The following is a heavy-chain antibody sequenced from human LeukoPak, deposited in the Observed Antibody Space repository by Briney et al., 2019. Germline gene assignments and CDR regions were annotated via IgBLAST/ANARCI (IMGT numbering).Heavy chain of an antibody. CDR1: GYTFTSYG. D-gene: IGHD1-26*01. CDR2: ISAYNGNT. Sequence: ASVKVSCKASGYTFTSYGISWVRQAPGQGLEWMGWISAYNGNTNYAQKLQGRVTMTTDTSTSTAYMELRSLRSDDTAVYYCARIYSGSLYDAVDIWGQGTMVTVSS. J-gene: IGHJ3*02. V-gene: IGHV1-18*01. CDR3: ARIYSGSLYDAVDI.